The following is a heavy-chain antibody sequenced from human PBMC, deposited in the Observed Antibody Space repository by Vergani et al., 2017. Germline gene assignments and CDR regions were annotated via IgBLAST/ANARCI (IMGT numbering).Heavy chain of an antibody. CDR2: IWHDGRNK. D-gene: IGHD1/OR15-1a*01. CDR3: AVEQPPSLTAAFDI. Sequence: QVQLVESGGGVVQPGRSLRLSCAASGFTFSDYGMHWVRQAPGKGLEWVAIIWHDGRNKYYADSVKGRFTISRDNSKNTLYLQMNSLRAEDTAVYYCAVEQPPSLTAAFDIWGQGTMVTVSS. J-gene: IGHJ3*02. CDR1: GFTFSDYG. V-gene: IGHV3-33*01.